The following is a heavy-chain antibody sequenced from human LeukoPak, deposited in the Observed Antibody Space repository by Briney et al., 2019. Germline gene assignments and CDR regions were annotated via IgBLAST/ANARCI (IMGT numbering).Heavy chain of an antibody. J-gene: IGHJ5*02. D-gene: IGHD3-16*01. CDR1: GGSISSSSYY. CDR3: ARDGKGEYSGARFDP. V-gene: IGHV4-39*07. Sequence: PSETLPLTCTVSGGSISSSSYYWGWIRQPPGKGLEWIGSIYYSGSTYYNPSLKSRVTISVDTSKNQFSLKLSSVTAADTAVYYCARDGKGEYSGARFDPWGQGTLVTVSS. CDR2: IYYSGST.